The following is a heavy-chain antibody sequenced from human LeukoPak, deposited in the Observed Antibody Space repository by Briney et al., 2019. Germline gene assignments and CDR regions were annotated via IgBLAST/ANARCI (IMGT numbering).Heavy chain of an antibody. J-gene: IGHJ4*02. Sequence: GGSLKLSCAASGFTFSDYWMSWFRQAPGKGLEWVANIKQDGSDKYYVDSVKGRFTISRDNAKDSLYLQMNSLRAEDTAVYYCARDYGDYWGQGILVTVSS. CDR1: GFTFSDYW. CDR3: ARDYGDY. V-gene: IGHV3-7*01. CDR2: IKQDGSDK. D-gene: IGHD4-17*01.